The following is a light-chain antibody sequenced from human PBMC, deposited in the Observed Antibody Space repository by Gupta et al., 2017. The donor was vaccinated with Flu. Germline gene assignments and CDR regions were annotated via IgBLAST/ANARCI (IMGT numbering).Light chain of an antibody. CDR3: QSYDSDNQV. V-gene: IGLV6-57*03. CDR1: SGSFASHY. Sequence: FLLTHPPSVSESPAKTVTISCTRSSGSFASHYVQWYQHRPGRAPTTVIYEHDQRPSGVPDRFSGSIDSSSKTASLTISGLRTEDEADYYCQSYDSDNQVFGGGTKLTVL. J-gene: IGLJ3*02. CDR2: EHD.